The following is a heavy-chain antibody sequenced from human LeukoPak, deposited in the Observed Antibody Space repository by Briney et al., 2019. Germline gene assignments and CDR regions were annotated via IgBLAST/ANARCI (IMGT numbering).Heavy chain of an antibody. Sequence: SETLSLTCTVSGGSISSYYWSWIRQPPGKGLEWIGYIYYSGSTNYNPSLKNRVTISVDTSKNQFSLKLSSVTAADTAVYHRVRVGGGYGGSHFDYWGQGTLVTVSS. CDR1: GGSISSYY. J-gene: IGHJ4*02. D-gene: IGHD5-12*01. CDR2: IYYSGST. V-gene: IGHV4-59*01. CDR3: VRVGGGYGGSHFDY.